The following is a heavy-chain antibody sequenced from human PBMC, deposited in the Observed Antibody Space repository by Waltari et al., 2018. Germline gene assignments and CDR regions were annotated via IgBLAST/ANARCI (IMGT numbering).Heavy chain of an antibody. CDR2: IYIGGDT. D-gene: IGHD2-15*01. Sequence: VHVEESGGGLMQPGGSLRLSCAASGFTVSSFYMAWVRQAPGKGLEWVSLIYIGGDTYYADPVKGRFTISRDNSKNMVYLQMNSLRADDTAVYYCARETGVAVAGYGLDIWGQGTTVTVSS. CDR3: ARETGVAVAGYGLDI. CDR1: GFTVSSFY. J-gene: IGHJ6*02. V-gene: IGHV3-53*01.